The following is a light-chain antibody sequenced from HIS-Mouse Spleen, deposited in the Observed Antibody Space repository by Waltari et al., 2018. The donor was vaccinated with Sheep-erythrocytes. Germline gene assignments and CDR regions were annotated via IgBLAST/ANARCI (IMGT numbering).Light chain of an antibody. CDR3: QQSYSTPYT. V-gene: IGKV1-39*01. CDR1: QSISSY. Sequence: DIQMTQSPSSLSASVGDRFTITCRASQSISSYLNWYQQKPWKAPKLLIYAASSLQSGVTSRFSGSGSGTDFTLTISSLQPEDFATYYCQQSYSTPYTFGQGTKLEIK. J-gene: IGKJ2*01. CDR2: AAS.